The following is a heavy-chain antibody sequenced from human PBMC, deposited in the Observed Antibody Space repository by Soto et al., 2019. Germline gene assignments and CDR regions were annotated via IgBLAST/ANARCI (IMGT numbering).Heavy chain of an antibody. CDR1: GVTFINVW. D-gene: IGHD3-22*01. Sequence: EVQLVESGGGLVKPGGSLRLSCTASGVTFINVWMNWVRQAPGKGLEWVGRIKSKSDDETTDYAAPVKGRFNISREDSKNTLYLQMNSLKTEDTAVYYCTTGLTYYYDTSGHYWAGAMDVWGQGITVTVSS. V-gene: IGHV3-15*01. J-gene: IGHJ6*02. CDR3: TTGLTYYYDTSGHYWAGAMDV. CDR2: IKSKSDDETT.